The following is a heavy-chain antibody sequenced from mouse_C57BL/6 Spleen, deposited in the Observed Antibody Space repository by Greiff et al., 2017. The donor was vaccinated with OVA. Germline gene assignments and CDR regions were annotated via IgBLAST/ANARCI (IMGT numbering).Heavy chain of an antibody. CDR1: GFTFSSYA. Sequence: EVKLVESGGGLVKPGGSLKLSCAASGFTFSSYAMSWVRQTPEKRLDWVATISDGGSYTYYPDNVKGRFTISRDNAKNNLYLQMSHLKSEDTAMYYCARAYGNYVAYWGQGTLVTVSA. J-gene: IGHJ3*01. V-gene: IGHV5-4*03. CDR2: ISDGGSYT. CDR3: ARAYGNYVAY. D-gene: IGHD2-1*01.